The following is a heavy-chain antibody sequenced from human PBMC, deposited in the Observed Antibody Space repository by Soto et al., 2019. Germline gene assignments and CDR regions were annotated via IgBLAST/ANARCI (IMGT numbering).Heavy chain of an antibody. CDR2: VYYSGST. D-gene: IGHD6-19*01. Sequence: KPSETLSLTCSVSGDSISRTRHFWGWIRQPPRKGLEWIGSVYYSGSTYYNPSLKSRVTISVDTSKNQFSLKLTSVTAADTAIYYCASGSAWYYFDYWGQGTLVTVSS. CDR3: ASGSAWYYFDY. V-gene: IGHV4-39*01. CDR1: GDSISRTRHF. J-gene: IGHJ4*02.